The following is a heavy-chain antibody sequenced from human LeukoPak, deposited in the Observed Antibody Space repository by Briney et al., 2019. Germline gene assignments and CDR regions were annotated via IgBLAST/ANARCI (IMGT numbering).Heavy chain of an antibody. Sequence: GASVKVSCKASGYTFSNYDINWVRQATGQGLEWMGLMNPNSGNTGYAQNFQGRVTMTRNTSVSTAYMELSSLTSEDTAVYYCARGRSAALPRQNCFDPWGQGTLVTVSS. CDR2: MNPNSGNT. V-gene: IGHV1-8*01. J-gene: IGHJ5*02. CDR1: GYTFSNYD. D-gene: IGHD3-3*01. CDR3: ARGRSAALPRQNCFDP.